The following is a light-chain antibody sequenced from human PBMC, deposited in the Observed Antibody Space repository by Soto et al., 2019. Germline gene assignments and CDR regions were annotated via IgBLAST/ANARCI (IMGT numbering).Light chain of an antibody. Sequence: EIVMTQSPATLSVSPGERATLSCRASQSVDSNLAWYQQKPGQAPRLLIYDASARATGIPVRFSGSGSGTEFTLTISSLWSEDFAVYYCHQYNNLWTFGQGTKVEIK. J-gene: IGKJ1*01. CDR3: HQYNNLWT. CDR2: DAS. CDR1: QSVDSN. V-gene: IGKV3-15*01.